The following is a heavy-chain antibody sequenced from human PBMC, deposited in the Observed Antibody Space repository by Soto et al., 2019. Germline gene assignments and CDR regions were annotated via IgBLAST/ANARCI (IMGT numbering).Heavy chain of an antibody. J-gene: IGHJ3*02. CDR3: ATVQQWLVPSGAFDI. CDR2: ISAYNGKT. V-gene: IGHV1-18*01. D-gene: IGHD6-19*01. Sequence: ASVKVSCKASGYTFTSYGISWVRQAPEQGLEWMGWISAYNGKTNYAQKLQGRVTMTEDTSTDTAYMELSSLRSEDTAVYYCATVQQWLVPSGAFDIWGQGTMVTVSS. CDR1: GYTFTSYG.